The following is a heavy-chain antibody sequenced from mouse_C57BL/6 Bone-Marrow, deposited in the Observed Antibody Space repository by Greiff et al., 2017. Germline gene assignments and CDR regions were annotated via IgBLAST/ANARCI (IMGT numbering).Heavy chain of an antibody. CDR2: IYPRSGNT. J-gene: IGHJ2*01. D-gene: IGHD3-1*01. CDR1: GYTFTSSG. Sequence: LVESGAELARPGASVKLSCKASGYTFTSSGISWVKQRTGQGLEWIGEIYPRSGNTYYNEKFKGKATLTADKSYSTAYMELRSLTSEDSAVYFCARSGPCYFDYWGQGTTLTVTS. V-gene: IGHV1-81*01. CDR3: ARSGPCYFDY.